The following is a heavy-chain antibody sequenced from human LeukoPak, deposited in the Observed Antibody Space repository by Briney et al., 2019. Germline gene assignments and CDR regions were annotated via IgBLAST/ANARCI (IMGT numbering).Heavy chain of an antibody. Sequence: PGGSLRLSCEASGFTFSSYAMSGVRQAPGKGLAWVSVISSSADSTYYADSVKGRFTISRDNSKNTLYLQMNSLRAEDTAVYYCAKPLEKYTYGGNFDYWGQGILVTVSS. V-gene: IGHV3-23*01. J-gene: IGHJ4*02. CDR1: GFTFSSYA. CDR3: AKPLEKYTYGGNFDY. CDR2: ISSSADST. D-gene: IGHD4-23*01.